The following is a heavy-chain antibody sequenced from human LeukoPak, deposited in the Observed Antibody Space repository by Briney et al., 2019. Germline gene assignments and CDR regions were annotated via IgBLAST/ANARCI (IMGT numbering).Heavy chain of an antibody. Sequence: GGSLRLSCAASGFSFSSYWMTWVRQAPGKGLEWVANIKEDGSDKYYVDSVKGRFTISRDNAKNSLYLQMNSLRAEDTAVYYCTKYGDDDTPGLNWGQGTLVTVSS. D-gene: IGHD4-17*01. CDR3: TKYGDDDTPGLN. CDR1: GFSFSSYW. CDR2: IKEDGSDK. V-gene: IGHV3-7*02. J-gene: IGHJ4*02.